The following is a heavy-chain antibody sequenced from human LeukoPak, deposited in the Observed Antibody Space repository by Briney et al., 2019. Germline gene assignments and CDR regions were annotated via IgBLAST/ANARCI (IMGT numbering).Heavy chain of an antibody. V-gene: IGHV4-39*01. J-gene: IGHJ4*02. CDR1: GGSISSSSYY. Sequence: SETLSLTCTVSGGSISSSSYYWGWIRQPPGKGLEWIGSIYYSGSTYYNPSLKSRVTISVDTSKNQFSLKLSSVTAADTAVYYCARQELTGGVRRKRESVDYWGQGTLVTVSS. CDR2: IYYSGST. D-gene: IGHD3-10*01. CDR3: ARQELTGGVRRKRESVDY.